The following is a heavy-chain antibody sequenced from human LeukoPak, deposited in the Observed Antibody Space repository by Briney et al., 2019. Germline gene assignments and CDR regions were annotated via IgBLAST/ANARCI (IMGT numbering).Heavy chain of an antibody. CDR1: GFTFDDYA. V-gene: IGHV3-9*01. CDR3: AKDIGVAAAGTGYYFDY. Sequence: PGGPLRLSCAASGFTFDDYAMHWVRQAPGKGLEWVSGISWNSGSIGYADSVKGRFTISRDNAKNSLYLQMNSLRAEDTALYYCAKDIGVAAAGTGYYFDYWGQGTLVTVSS. J-gene: IGHJ4*02. CDR2: ISWNSGSI. D-gene: IGHD6-13*01.